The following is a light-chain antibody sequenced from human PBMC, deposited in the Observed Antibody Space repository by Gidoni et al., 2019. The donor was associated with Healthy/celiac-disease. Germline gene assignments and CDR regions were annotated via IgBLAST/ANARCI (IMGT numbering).Light chain of an antibody. CDR3: QQSYSTPPWT. Sequence: DIQMTQSPSSLSASVGDRVTITCRASQSISSYLNWDQQKPGKAPKLLIYAASSLQSGVPSRFSGSGSGTDFTLTISSLQPEDFATYYCQQSYSTPPWTFXQXTKVEIK. J-gene: IGKJ1*01. V-gene: IGKV1-39*01. CDR2: AAS. CDR1: QSISSY.